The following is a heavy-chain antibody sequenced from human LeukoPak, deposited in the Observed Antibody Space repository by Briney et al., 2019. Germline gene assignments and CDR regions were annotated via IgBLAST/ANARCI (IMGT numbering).Heavy chain of an antibody. CDR2: IYTSGRT. CDR1: GGSISSGSDY. Sequence: KPSQTLSLTCTVSGGSISSGSDYWSWIRQPAGKGLEWIGRIYTSGRTNYNPSLKSRVTISVDTSKNQFSLKLSSVTAADTAIYYCASDYFDRTGYYGFIYWGQGSLVTISS. J-gene: IGHJ4*02. D-gene: IGHD3-22*01. CDR3: ASDYFDRTGYYGFIY. V-gene: IGHV4-61*02.